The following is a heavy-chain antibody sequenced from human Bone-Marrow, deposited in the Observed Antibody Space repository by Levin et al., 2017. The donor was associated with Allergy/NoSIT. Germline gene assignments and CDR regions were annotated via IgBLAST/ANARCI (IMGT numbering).Heavy chain of an antibody. D-gene: IGHD1-1*01. CDR2: ISDNGSKK. J-gene: IGHJ4*02. CDR3: AKEQWERLPLDS. Sequence: GGSLRLSCAASGFTFSAYGMHWVRQAPGKGLEWMGVISDNGSKKNYADSVKGRITISRDNSKNTLFLQLNSLRVEDTAVYYCAKEQWERLPLDSWGQGTLVTVSS. CDR1: GFTFSAYG. V-gene: IGHV3-30*18.